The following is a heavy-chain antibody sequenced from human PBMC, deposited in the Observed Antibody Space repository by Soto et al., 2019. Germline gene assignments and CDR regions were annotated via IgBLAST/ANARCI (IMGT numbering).Heavy chain of an antibody. CDR3: ASNLGYCSSTSCPLPDY. J-gene: IGHJ4*02. V-gene: IGHV3-30-3*01. Sequence: PGGSLRLSCAASGFTFSSYAMHWVRQAPGKGLEWVAVISYDGSNKYYADSVKGRFTISRDNSKNTLYLQMNSLRAEDTAVYYCASNLGYCSSTSCPLPDYWGQGTLVTVPS. CDR1: GFTFSSYA. D-gene: IGHD2-2*01. CDR2: ISYDGSNK.